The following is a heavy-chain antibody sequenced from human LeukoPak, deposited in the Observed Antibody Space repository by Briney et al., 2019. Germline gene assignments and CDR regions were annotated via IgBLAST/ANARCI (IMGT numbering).Heavy chain of an antibody. CDR3: ARGTYYYGSGSHDNWFDP. D-gene: IGHD3-10*01. CDR2: IYYSGST. CDR1: GGSISSYY. Sequence: PSETLSLTCTVSGGSISSYYWSWIRQPPGKGLEWIGYIYYSGSTNYNPSLKSRVTISVDTSKNQFSLKLSPVTAADTAVYYCARGTYYYGSGSHDNWFDPWGQGTLVTVSS. J-gene: IGHJ5*02. V-gene: IGHV4-59*01.